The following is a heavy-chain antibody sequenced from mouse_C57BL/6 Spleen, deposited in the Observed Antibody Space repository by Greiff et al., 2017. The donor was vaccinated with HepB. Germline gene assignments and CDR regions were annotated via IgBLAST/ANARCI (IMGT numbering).Heavy chain of an antibody. V-gene: IGHV1-81*01. CDR3: ASHYYGSSYGAY. CDR2: IYPRSGNT. D-gene: IGHD1-1*01. CDR1: GYTFTSYG. J-gene: IGHJ3*01. Sequence: VKLQESGAELARPGASVKLSCKASGYTFTSYGISWVKQRTGQGLEWIGEIYPRSGNTYYNEKFKGKAKLTADKSSSTAYMELRSLTSEDTAVYFCASHYYGSSYGAYWGQGTLVTVSA.